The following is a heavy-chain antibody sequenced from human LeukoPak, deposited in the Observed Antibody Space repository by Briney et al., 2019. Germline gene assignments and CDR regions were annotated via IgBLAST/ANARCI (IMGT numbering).Heavy chain of an antibody. Sequence: SETLSLTCSVSGASITSISFYWGWIRQPPGKGLEWIGCIFYSGTTYYNPSLKSRVTISVDTSKNQFSLRLSSVTAADTAVYYCASENCSGTSCSSFDYWGQGTLVTVSS. CDR2: IFYSGTT. V-gene: IGHV4-39*01. J-gene: IGHJ4*02. CDR1: GASITSISFY. D-gene: IGHD2-2*01. CDR3: ASENCSGTSCSSFDY.